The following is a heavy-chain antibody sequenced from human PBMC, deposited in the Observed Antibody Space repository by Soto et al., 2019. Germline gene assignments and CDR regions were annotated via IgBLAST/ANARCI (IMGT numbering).Heavy chain of an antibody. CDR2: IIPIFGTA. D-gene: IGHD6-19*01. CDR1: GGTFSSYA. V-gene: IGHV1-69*12. Sequence: QVQLVQSGAEVKKPGSSVKVSCKASGGTFSSYAISWVRQAPGQGLEWMGGIIPIFGTANYAQKFQGRVTITADESTSTXYXXLSSLRSEDTAVYYCARDSWYSSGWSTVESWYFDLWGRGTLVTVSS. J-gene: IGHJ2*01. CDR3: ARDSWYSSGWSTVESWYFDL.